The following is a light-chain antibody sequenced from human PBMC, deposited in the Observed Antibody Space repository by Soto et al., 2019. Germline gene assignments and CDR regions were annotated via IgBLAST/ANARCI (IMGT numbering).Light chain of an antibody. CDR2: DAS. V-gene: IGKV3-20*01. CDR1: QSVSSSY. J-gene: IGKJ1*01. CDR3: QQYAGSPRT. Sequence: IVLTHSPGTLSLSPGEIATLSFRASQSVSSSYLAWYQQKPGQAPRLLISDASNRAADIPDRFSGSGSGTDFTLTINRLEPEDFAVYYCQQYAGSPRTFGQGTKVDIK.